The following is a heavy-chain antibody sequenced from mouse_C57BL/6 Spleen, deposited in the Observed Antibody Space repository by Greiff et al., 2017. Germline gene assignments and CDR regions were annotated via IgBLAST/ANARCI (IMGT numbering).Heavy chain of an antibody. V-gene: IGHV1-15*01. Sequence: SGAELVRPGASVTLSCKASGYTFTDYEMHWVKQTPVHGLEWIGAIDPETGGTAYNQKFKGKAILTADKSSSTAYMEPRSLTSEDSAVYYCTPYGYDIYWGQGTLVTVSA. D-gene: IGHD2-2*01. CDR2: IDPETGGT. CDR3: TPYGYDIY. CDR1: GYTFTDYE. J-gene: IGHJ3*01.